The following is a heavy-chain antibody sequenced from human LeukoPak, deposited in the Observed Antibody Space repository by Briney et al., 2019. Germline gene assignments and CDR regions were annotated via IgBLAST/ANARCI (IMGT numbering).Heavy chain of an antibody. CDR3: ARRLGPAPGPGMDV. Sequence: SETLSLTCTVSDGSISSGGYYWSWIRQHPGKGLEWIGYIYYSGSTYYNPSLKSRVTISVDTSKNQFSLKLSSVTAADTAVYYCARRLGPAPGPGMDVWGQGTTVTVSS. CDR1: DGSISSGGYY. CDR2: IYYSGST. D-gene: IGHD3-22*01. V-gene: IGHV4-31*03. J-gene: IGHJ6*02.